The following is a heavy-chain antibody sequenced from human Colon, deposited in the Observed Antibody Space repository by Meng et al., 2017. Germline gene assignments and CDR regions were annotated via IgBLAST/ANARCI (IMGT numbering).Heavy chain of an antibody. CDR1: GFNFRDYY. CDR2: ISSSGKII. Sequence: QGQVGEAWGGLVKPGWSLRLACAAFGFNFRDYYMTWIRQATGKGLEWVSNISSSGKIIDYAASVKGRFHISRENANTSLYLQMDSLTADDTAVYYCARDHGTGLDHWGQGALVTVSS. D-gene: IGHD1-14*01. CDR3: ARDHGTGLDH. V-gene: IGHV3-11*01. J-gene: IGHJ4*02.